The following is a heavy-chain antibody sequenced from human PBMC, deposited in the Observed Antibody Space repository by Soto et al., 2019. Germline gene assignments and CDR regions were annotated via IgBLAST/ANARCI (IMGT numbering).Heavy chain of an antibody. CDR3: AKDRGDYVFDY. CDR1: GFTFSSYG. J-gene: IGHJ4*02. CDR2: ISYDGSNK. D-gene: IGHD4-17*01. Sequence: QVQLVESGGGVVQPGRSLRLSCAASGFTFSSYGMHRVRQAPGKGLEWVAVISYDGSNKYYADSVKGRFTISRDNSKNTLYLQMNSLRAEDTAVYYCAKDRGDYVFDYWGQGTLVTVSS. V-gene: IGHV3-30*18.